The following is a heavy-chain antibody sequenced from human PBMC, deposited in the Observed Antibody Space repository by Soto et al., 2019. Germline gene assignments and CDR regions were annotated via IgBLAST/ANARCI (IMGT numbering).Heavy chain of an antibody. V-gene: IGHV4-30-2*01. Sequence: PSETLSLTCAVSGDSISSAGFSWNWIRQPPGQDLEWIGYVYRSGDFLYNPSLNSRVTMSVDSSKNQFSLKLTSVTAADTAVYYCARRTGDRSGWYTHYFDEWGRGDLVSVSS. CDR1: GDSISSAGFS. J-gene: IGHJ4*02. CDR3: ARRTGDRSGWYTHYFDE. D-gene: IGHD6-19*01. CDR2: VYRSGDF.